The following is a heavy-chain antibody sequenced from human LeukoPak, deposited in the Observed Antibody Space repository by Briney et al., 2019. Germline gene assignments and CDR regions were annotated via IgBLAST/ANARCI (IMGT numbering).Heavy chain of an antibody. CDR3: ASDTSAVVRFDY. Sequence: KPSENLSLTYTVSGSSLGSTTYYWGWIRPPPGKGLEWIGSIHYSGSTYYNPSLKSRVSISVDTSKNHFSLRLSSVTAADTAVYYCASDTSAVVRFDYWGQGTLVIVSS. CDR2: IHYSGST. CDR1: GSSLGSTTYY. V-gene: IGHV4-39*02. D-gene: IGHD4-23*01. J-gene: IGHJ4*02.